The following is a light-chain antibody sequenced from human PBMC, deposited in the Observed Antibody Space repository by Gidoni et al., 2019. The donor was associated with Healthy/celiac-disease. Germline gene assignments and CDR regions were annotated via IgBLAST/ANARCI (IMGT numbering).Light chain of an antibody. J-gene: IGKJ4*01. CDR3: QQYGSAPELT. V-gene: IGKV3-20*01. CDR2: GAS. Sequence: IVLTQSPGTLSLSPGERATLSCRASQSVSSSYLAWYQQKPGQAPRLLIDGASSRATGIPDRVSGSGSGTDFTLTISRLEPEDFAVYYCQQYGSAPELTFGGGTKVEIK. CDR1: QSVSSSY.